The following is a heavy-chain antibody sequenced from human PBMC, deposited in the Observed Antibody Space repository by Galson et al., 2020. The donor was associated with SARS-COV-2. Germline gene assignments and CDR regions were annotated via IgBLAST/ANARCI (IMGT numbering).Heavy chain of an antibody. V-gene: IGHV3-30*18. CDR2: LSYDGSNK. J-gene: IGHJ4*02. D-gene: IGHD3-9*01. Sequence: GGSLRLSCAASGFTSSSYGMHWVRQAPGKGLEWVAVLSYDGSNKYYADSVKGRFTISRDNSKDTLYLQMNSLRTEDTAVYYCAKDRGVGYFDWLFRYWGQGTLVTVSS. CDR1: GFTSSSYG. CDR3: AKDRGVGYFDWLFRY.